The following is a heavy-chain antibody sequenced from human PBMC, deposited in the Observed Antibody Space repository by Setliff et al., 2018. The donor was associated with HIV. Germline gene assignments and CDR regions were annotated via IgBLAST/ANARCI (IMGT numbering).Heavy chain of an antibody. CDR1: GFTFSSYA. CDR3: AKLGSSGYYYEFGYYGMDV. J-gene: IGHJ6*02. V-gene: IGHV3-23*01. Sequence: GGSLRLSCAASGFTFSSYAMSWVRQAPGKGLEWVSAISGSGGSTYYADSVKGRFTISRDNSKNTLCLQMNSLSAEDTAVYYCAKLGSSGYYYEFGYYGMDVWGQGTTVTVSS. D-gene: IGHD3-22*01. CDR2: ISGSGGST.